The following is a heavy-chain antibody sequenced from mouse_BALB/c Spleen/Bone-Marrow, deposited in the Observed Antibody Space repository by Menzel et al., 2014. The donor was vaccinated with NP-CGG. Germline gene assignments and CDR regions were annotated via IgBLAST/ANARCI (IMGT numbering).Heavy chain of an antibody. CDR1: GYTFTDYN. Sequence: VHVKQSGPELVKPGASVKISCRASGYTFTDYNMHWVEQSHGESLEWIGYIYPYSGNTAYNQRFKNKATLTVDNSSSTAHMELRSLTSEDSAVYYCARFDDDYWGFAHWGQGTLVSVSA. CDR3: ARFDDDYWGFAH. V-gene: IGHV1S29*02. CDR2: IYPYSGNT. D-gene: IGHD2-3*01. J-gene: IGHJ3*01.